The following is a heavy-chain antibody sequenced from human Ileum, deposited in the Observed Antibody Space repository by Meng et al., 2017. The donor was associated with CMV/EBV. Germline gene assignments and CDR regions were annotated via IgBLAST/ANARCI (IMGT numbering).Heavy chain of an antibody. Sequence: GESLKISCAASGFTFSSYAMHWVRQAPGKGLEYVSAISTNGGSTYYADSVKGRFTISRDNSKNTLYLQMGSLRAEDMAVYYCARSQVNWGQGTLVTVSS. J-gene: IGHJ4*02. CDR3: ARSQVN. CDR1: GFTFSSYA. D-gene: IGHD2-21*01. V-gene: IGHV3-64*02. CDR2: ISTNGGST.